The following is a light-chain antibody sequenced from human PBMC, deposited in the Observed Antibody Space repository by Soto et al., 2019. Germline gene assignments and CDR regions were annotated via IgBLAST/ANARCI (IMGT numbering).Light chain of an antibody. CDR3: QQYNNYPIT. CDR1: QSISGW. CDR2: AVF. Sequence: DFQMTQFPSTLSASGGDRVTITCRARQSISGWLACHQQKPGKAPNLLIYAVFSLETGVSSRFSGSGFGTEFTLNISSLHPDDFATQFCQQYNNYPITFGHGTRLEI. J-gene: IGKJ5*01. V-gene: IGKV1-5*01.